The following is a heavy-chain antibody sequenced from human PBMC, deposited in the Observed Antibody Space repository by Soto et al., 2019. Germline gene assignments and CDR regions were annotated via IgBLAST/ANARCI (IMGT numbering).Heavy chain of an antibody. J-gene: IGHJ4*02. CDR3: ARGRGTVTTVTTHLDY. CDR2: IYYSGST. V-gene: IGHV4-31*03. D-gene: IGHD4-17*01. CDR1: DGSISSGGYY. Sequence: QVQLQESGPGLVKPSQTQSLTCTVSDGSISSGGYYWSWIRQHPGKGLEWIGYIYYSGSTYYNPSLKSRVTISVDTSKNQFSLKLSSVTAADTAGYYCARGRGTVTTVTTHLDYWGQGTLVTVSS.